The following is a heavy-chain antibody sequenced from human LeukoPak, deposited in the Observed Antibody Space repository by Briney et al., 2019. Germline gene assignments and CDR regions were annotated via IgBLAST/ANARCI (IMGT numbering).Heavy chain of an antibody. CDR2: IIPIFGTA. CDR1: GYTFSGYY. CDR3: ARDVIAVAGINWFDP. Sequence: SVKVSCKASGYTFSGYYMHWVRQAPGQGLEWMGGIIPIFGTANYAQKFQGRVTITADESTSTAYMELSSLRSEDTAVYYCARDVIAVAGINWFDPWGQGTLVTVSS. V-gene: IGHV1-69*13. D-gene: IGHD6-19*01. J-gene: IGHJ5*02.